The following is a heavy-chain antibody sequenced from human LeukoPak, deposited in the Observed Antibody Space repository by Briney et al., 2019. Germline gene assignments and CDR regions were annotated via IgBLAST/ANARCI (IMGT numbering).Heavy chain of an antibody. V-gene: IGHV4-59*01. D-gene: IGHD2-15*01. CDR2: IYFSGST. CDR1: GGFISNYY. CDR3: VRGYCSGATCYHFDY. J-gene: IGHJ4*02. Sequence: PSETLSLTCTVSGGFISNYYWSWIRQSPGKGLEWIGYIYFSGSTNYNPSLKSRVTMSVDTSTNQFSLKVSSVTAADTAVYYCVRGYCSGATCYHFDYWGQGTLVTVSS.